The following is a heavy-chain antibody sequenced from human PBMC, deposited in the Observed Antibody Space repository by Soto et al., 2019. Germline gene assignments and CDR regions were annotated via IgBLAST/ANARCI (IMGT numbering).Heavy chain of an antibody. CDR1: AGSVNTGTYY. J-gene: IGHJ4*02. V-gene: IGHV4-61*01. D-gene: IGHD2-21*01. CDR2: IHYSGST. Sequence: SETLSLTCTVPAGSVNTGTYYLSWIRQPPGKGLEWIGFIHYSGSTNYNPSLKGRVTMSVDTSKNQFSLKLTSVNTADTAIYYCQRGGDPYKTGHWGQGTLVT. CDR3: QRGGDPYKTGH.